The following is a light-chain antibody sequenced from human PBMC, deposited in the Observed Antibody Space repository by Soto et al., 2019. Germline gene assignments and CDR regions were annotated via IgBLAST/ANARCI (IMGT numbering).Light chain of an antibody. Sequence: EIVMTQSTATLSVSPGERATLSCRASQSVSSNLAWYQQKPGQAPRLLIYHASTRATGIQARFSGSGSGTEFTLTISSLQSEDFAVYYCQQYNKWPLTFGGGTKVEIK. CDR2: HAS. V-gene: IGKV3-15*01. J-gene: IGKJ4*01. CDR3: QQYNKWPLT. CDR1: QSVSSN.